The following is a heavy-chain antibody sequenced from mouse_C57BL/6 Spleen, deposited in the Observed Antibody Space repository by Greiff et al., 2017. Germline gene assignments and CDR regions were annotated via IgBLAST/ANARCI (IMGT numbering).Heavy chain of an antibody. D-gene: IGHD2-1*01. J-gene: IGHJ2*01. V-gene: IGHV5-15*01. CDR2: ISNLAYSI. CDR3: ARQGGNYDFDY. Sequence: EVKLMESGGGLVQPGGSLKLSCAASGFTFSDYGMAWVRQAPRKGPEWVAFISNLAYSIYYADTVTGRFTISRENAKNTLYLEMSSLRSEDTAMYYCARQGGNYDFDYWGQGTTLTVSS. CDR1: GFTFSDYG.